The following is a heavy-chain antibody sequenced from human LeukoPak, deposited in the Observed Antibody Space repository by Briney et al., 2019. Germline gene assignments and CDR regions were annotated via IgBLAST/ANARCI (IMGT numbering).Heavy chain of an antibody. CDR3: ARPITMVRGAINWFDP. CDR2: MNPNSGNT. D-gene: IGHD3-10*01. CDR1: GYTFTSYD. Sequence: ASVKVSCKASGYTFTSYDINWVRQATGRGLEWMGWMNPNSGNTGYAQKFQGRVTMTRNTSRNTAYMELRSLRSDDTAVYYCARPITMVRGAINWFDPWGQGTLVTVSS. V-gene: IGHV1-8*01. J-gene: IGHJ5*02.